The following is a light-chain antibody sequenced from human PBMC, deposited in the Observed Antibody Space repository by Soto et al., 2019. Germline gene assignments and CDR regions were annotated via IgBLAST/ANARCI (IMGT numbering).Light chain of an antibody. CDR3: QQTYGIPIT. J-gene: IGKJ5*01. Sequence: DIQMTQSPSSLSASVGDRVTITCRASQTISGSLNWYQQRPGKAPNLLIYGSNSLQSGVPPRFSGSGTGTDFTLTISSLQPEDFATYYCQQTYGIPITFGQGTRLDIK. V-gene: IGKV1-39*01. CDR1: QTISGS. CDR2: GSN.